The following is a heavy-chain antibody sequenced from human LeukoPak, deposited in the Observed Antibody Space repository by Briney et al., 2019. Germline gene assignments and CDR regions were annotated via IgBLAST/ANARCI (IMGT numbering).Heavy chain of an antibody. J-gene: IGHJ4*02. V-gene: IGHV3-74*01. Sequence: GGSLRLFCAASGFTFSSYWTHWVRQAPGKGLVWVSRINSDGSSTNYADSVKGRFTISRDNAKDTLYLQMNSLRAEDTAVYYCAREVTRVVDYWGQGTLVTVSS. CDR3: AREVTRVVDY. CDR2: INSDGSST. CDR1: GFTFSSYW.